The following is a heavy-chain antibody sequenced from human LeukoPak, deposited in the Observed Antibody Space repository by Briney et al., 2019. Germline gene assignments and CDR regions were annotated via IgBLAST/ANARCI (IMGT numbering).Heavy chain of an antibody. CDR2: ISSSGGTV. J-gene: IGHJ5*02. CDR3: ARDSLVRGVIGP. D-gene: IGHD3-10*01. CDR1: GFSLSDYY. V-gene: IGHV3-11*01. Sequence: GGSLRLSWAASGFSLSDYYMTWIRQPPGEGREWVAYISSSGGTVYYADAVKGRFSDARDNVKNSLYLQMNSLRAEDTAVYYCARDSLVRGVIGPWGQGTLVTVSS.